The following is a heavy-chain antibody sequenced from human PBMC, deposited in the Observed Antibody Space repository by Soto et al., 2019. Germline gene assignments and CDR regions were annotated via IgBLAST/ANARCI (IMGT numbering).Heavy chain of an antibody. CDR3: ATSRDGYNFEDY. CDR1: GGTFSSYA. J-gene: IGHJ4*02. Sequence: SVKVSCKASGGTFSSYAISWVRQAPGQGLEWMGGIIPIFGTANYAQKFQGRVTITADESTSTAYMELSSLRSEDTAVYYCATSRDGYNFEDYWGQGTLVTVSS. D-gene: IGHD5-12*01. CDR2: IIPIFGTA. V-gene: IGHV1-69*13.